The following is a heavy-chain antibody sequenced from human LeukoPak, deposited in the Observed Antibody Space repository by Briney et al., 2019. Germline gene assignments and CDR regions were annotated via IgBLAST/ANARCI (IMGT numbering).Heavy chain of an antibody. CDR2: ISGDLRT. Sequence: GGSLRLSCAVSGFIVSTSYMTWVRQAPGKGLEWVSVISGDLRTNYADSVKGRFTISRDNSKNTLYLQMNNLRAEDTALYYCARDYGSGAGSFDFWGQGTMVTVPS. D-gene: IGHD3-10*01. J-gene: IGHJ3*01. V-gene: IGHV3-53*01. CDR3: ARDYGSGAGSFDF. CDR1: GFIVSTSY.